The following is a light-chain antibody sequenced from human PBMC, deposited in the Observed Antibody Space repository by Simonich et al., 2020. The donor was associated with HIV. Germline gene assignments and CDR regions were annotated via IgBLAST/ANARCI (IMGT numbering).Light chain of an antibody. CDR1: QSISSD. Sequence: DIQMTQSPSSLFASVGDIVTITCRASQSISSDLNWYQQKPGKAPKLLIYAASSLQSGVPSRFSGSGSGTDFTLTISSLQPEDFATYYCQQSFSAPRTFGPGTKVEIK. CDR2: AAS. CDR3: QQSFSAPRT. V-gene: IGKV1-39*01. J-gene: IGKJ1*01.